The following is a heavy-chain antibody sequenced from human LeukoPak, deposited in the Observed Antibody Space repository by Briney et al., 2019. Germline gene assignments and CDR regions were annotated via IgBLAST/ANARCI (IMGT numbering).Heavy chain of an antibody. J-gene: IGHJ4*02. D-gene: IGHD3-3*01. CDR3: ASSGRYDFWSGYYNVF. Sequence: SETLSLTCAVYGGSFSGYYWSWIRQPPGKGLEWIGEINHSGSTNYNPSLKSRVTISVDTSKNQFSLKLSSVTAADTAVYYCASSGRYDFWSGYYNVFGGQGTLVTVSS. V-gene: IGHV4-34*01. CDR1: GGSFSGYY. CDR2: INHSGST.